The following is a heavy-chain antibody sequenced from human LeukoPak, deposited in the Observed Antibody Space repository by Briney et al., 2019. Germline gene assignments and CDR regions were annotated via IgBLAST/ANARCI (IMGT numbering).Heavy chain of an antibody. J-gene: IGHJ3*02. CDR2: IYHSGST. Sequence: PSETLSLTCTVSGYSISSGYYWGWIRQPPGKGLEWIGSIYHSGSTYYNPSLKSRVTISVDTSKNQFSLKLSSVTAADTAVFYCASLTTADAFDIWGQGTMLTVSS. CDR3: ASLTTADAFDI. V-gene: IGHV4-38-2*02. CDR1: GYSISSGYY. D-gene: IGHD3-22*01.